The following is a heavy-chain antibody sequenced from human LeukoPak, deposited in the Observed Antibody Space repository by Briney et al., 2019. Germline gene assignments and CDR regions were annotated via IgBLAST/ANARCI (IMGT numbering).Heavy chain of an antibody. Sequence: ASVKVSCKASGYTFTGYYMHWVRQAPGQGLEWMGWINPNSGGTNYAQKFQGRVTMTRDTSISTAYMELSRLRSDDTAVYYCTSSSGYDCLPDYWGQGTLVTVSS. CDR2: INPNSGGT. D-gene: IGHD5-12*01. J-gene: IGHJ4*02. CDR1: GYTFTGYY. CDR3: TSSSGYDCLPDY. V-gene: IGHV1-2*02.